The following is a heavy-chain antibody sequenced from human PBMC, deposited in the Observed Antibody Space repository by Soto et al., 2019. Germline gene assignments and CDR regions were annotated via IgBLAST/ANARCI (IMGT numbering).Heavy chain of an antibody. D-gene: IGHD3-16*01. CDR3: AIVEALLRSLGDFDS. V-gene: IGHV4-31*03. J-gene: IGHJ4*02. Sequence: QVQLQESGPGLVKPSQTLSLTCTVSGGSIRRSDYYWSWVRQFPGWVLEWIGYIYHSGSTFYNRSLMSRGVISVDTSRNQFSLSLPSVTAADTAVYYCAIVEALLRSLGDFDSCGQGIRVTVTA. CDR1: GGSIRRSDYY. CDR2: IYHSGST.